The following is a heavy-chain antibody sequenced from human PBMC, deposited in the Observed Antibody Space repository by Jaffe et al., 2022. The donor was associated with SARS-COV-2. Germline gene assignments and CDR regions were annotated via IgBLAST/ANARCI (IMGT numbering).Heavy chain of an antibody. CDR3: AKGAAGMVAPDGLLFDY. CDR2: ISYDGSNK. CDR1: GFTFSSYG. V-gene: IGHV3-30*18. Sequence: QVQLVESGGGVVQPGRSLRLSCAASGFTFSSYGMHWVRQAPGKGLEWVAVISYDGSNKYYADSVKGRFTISRDNSKNTLYLQMNSLRAEDTAVYYCAKGAAGMVAPDGLLFDYWGQGTLVTVSS. J-gene: IGHJ4*02. D-gene: IGHD6-13*01.